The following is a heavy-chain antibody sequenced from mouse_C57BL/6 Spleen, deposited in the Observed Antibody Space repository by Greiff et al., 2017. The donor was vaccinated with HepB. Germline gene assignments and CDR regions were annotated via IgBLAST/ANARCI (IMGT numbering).Heavy chain of an antibody. V-gene: IGHV1-82*01. D-gene: IGHD1-1*01. Sequence: VKPGASVTISCKASGYAFSSSWMNWVKQRPGKGLEWIGRIYPGDGDTNYNGKFKGKATLTADKSSSTAYMQLSSLTSEDSAVYFCARSDYGSSFAYWGQGTLVTVSA. CDR1: GYAFSSSW. J-gene: IGHJ3*01. CDR2: IYPGDGDT. CDR3: ARSDYGSSFAY.